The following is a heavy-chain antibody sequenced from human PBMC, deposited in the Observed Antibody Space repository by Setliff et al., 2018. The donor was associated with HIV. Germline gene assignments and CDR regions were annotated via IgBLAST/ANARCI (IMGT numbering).Heavy chain of an antibody. CDR1: GDSLNTYY. CDR2: IYASGST. J-gene: IGHJ6*03. V-gene: IGHV4-4*07. CDR3: ARDKGYYYMDV. Sequence: SETLSLTCNVSGDSLNTYYWSWIRQSGGKGLEWIGRIYASGSTNDNPSLKSRITISVDTSNNQFSLRLSSVTAADTAVYYCARDKGYYYMDVWGKGITVTVSS.